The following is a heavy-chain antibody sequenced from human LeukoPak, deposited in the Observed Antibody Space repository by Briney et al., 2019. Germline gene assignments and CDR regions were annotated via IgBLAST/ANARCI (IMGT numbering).Heavy chain of an antibody. CDR2: LYWNDDK. CDR3: AHSMTKSSSYGFSFFDT. Sequence: SGPTLVKPTQTLTLTCSSSGFSLNTRGEGVGWIRQPPGKAREWLGILYWNDDKRYNPALKSRLTITKDTSKNQVVLTMTNMDPADTATYSCAHSMTKSSSYGFSFFDTWGQGTLVTVSS. D-gene: IGHD5-18*01. V-gene: IGHV2-5*01. CDR1: GFSLNTRGEG. J-gene: IGHJ4*02.